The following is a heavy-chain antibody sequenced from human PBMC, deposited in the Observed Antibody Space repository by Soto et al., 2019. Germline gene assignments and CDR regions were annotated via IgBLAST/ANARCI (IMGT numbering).Heavy chain of an antibody. CDR1: GFTFSSYA. Sequence: QVQLVESGGGVVQPGRSLRLSCAASGFTFSSYAMHWVRQAPGKGLEWVAVISYDGSNKYYADSVQGRFTISRDNSKNTLYLQMNSRRAEDTAVYYCAKAAFLDTALTGLDDWGQGTLVTVSS. CDR2: ISYDGSNK. D-gene: IGHD5-18*01. J-gene: IGHJ4*02. CDR3: AKAAFLDTALTGLDD. V-gene: IGHV3-30*18.